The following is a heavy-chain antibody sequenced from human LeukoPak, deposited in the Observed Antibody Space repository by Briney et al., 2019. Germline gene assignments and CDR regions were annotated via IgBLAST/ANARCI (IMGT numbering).Heavy chain of an antibody. CDR3: AREGRYGKAYYYGMDV. Sequence: GASVKVSCKASGGTFSSYAISWVRQAPGQGLEWMGGIIPIFGTANYAQKFQGRVTITADESTSTAYMELSSLRSEDTAVYYCAREGRYGKAYYYGMDVWGQGTTVTVSS. V-gene: IGHV1-69*13. J-gene: IGHJ6*02. CDR2: IIPIFGTA. CDR1: GGTFSSYA. D-gene: IGHD3-9*01.